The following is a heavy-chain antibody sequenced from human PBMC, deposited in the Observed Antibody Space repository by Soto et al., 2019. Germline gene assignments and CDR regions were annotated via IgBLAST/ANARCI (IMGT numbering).Heavy chain of an antibody. V-gene: IGHV3-48*02. D-gene: IGHD3-22*01. CDR2: ISSSSSTI. J-gene: IGHJ6*02. CDR3: ARDLITMIVVVHYYYGMDV. Sequence: GGSLRLSCAASGFTFSSYSMNWVRQAPGKGLEWVSYISSSSSTIYYADSVKGRFTISRDNAKNSLYLQMNSLRDEDTAVYYCARDLITMIVVVHYYYGMDVWGQGTTVTVSS. CDR1: GFTFSSYS.